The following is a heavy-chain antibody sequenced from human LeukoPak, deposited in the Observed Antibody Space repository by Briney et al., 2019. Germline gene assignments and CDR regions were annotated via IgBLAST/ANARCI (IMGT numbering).Heavy chain of an antibody. D-gene: IGHD6-6*01. CDR3: ARRNSGSSQVDC. CDR1: GGSISSSGYY. J-gene: IGHJ4*02. V-gene: IGHV4-39*01. CDR2: IYYGGSA. Sequence: PSETLSLTCTVSGGSISSSGYYWGWIRQPPGKGLEWIGNIYYGGSAYYNPSLTSRVTISVDTSENQFSLKLSSVTAADTAVYYCARRNSGSSQVDCWGQGTLVTVSS.